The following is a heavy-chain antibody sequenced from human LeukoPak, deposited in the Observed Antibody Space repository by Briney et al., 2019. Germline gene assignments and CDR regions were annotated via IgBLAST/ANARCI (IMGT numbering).Heavy chain of an antibody. CDR1: GFTFSSYA. Sequence: GRSLRLSCAASGFTFSSYAMHWVRQAPGKGLEWVAVISYDGSNKYYADSVKGRFTISRDNSKNTLYLQMNSLRAEDTAVYFCARVEGEGYANHWGQGTLVTVSS. CDR3: ARVEGEGYANH. V-gene: IGHV3-30-3*01. CDR2: ISYDGSNK. J-gene: IGHJ1*01. D-gene: IGHD3-10*01.